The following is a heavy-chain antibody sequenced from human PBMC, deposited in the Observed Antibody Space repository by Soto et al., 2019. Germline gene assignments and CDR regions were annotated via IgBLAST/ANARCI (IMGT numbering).Heavy chain of an antibody. D-gene: IGHD2-2*01. J-gene: IGHJ6*03. Sequence: EVQVLESGGGSVQPGGSLRLSCAASGFTFSNFAMCWVRHAPGKGVEWVSEITGSTGSTYYADSVRGRFFISRDNSKNTLHLQMNSLRVEDTAVYYCVKDTSSSPYYMDVWGKGTTVTVSS. CDR1: GFTFSNFA. V-gene: IGHV3-23*01. CDR3: VKDTSSSPYYMDV. CDR2: ITGSTGST.